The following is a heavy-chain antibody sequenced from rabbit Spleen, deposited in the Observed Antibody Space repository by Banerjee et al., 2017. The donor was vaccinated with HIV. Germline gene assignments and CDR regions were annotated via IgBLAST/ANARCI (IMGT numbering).Heavy chain of an antibody. V-gene: IGHV1S45*01. CDR2: IDTGSSGFS. D-gene: IGHD8-1*01. CDR1: GVSFSGDSY. J-gene: IGHJ6*01. Sequence: QEQLVESGGGLVQPGASLTLTCIASGVSFSGDSYMCWVRQAPGKGLEWIACIDTGSSGFSYFASWAKGRFTCSKTSSTTVTLQMTSLTVADTATYFCARDTGSSFSSYGMDLWGQGTLVTVS. CDR3: ARDTGSSFSSYGMDL.